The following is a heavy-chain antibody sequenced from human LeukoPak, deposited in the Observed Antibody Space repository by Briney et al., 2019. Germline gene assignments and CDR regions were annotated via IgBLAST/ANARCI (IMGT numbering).Heavy chain of an antibody. Sequence: SETLSLTCTVSGGSISSYYWSWIRQPPGKGLEWIGYIYYSGSTNYNPSLKSRVTISVDTSKNQFSLKLSSVTAADTAVYYCARLAAAGTTHYWGQGTLVTVSS. CDR1: GGSISSYY. D-gene: IGHD6-13*01. V-gene: IGHV4-59*08. CDR3: ARLAAAGTTHY. J-gene: IGHJ4*02. CDR2: IYYSGST.